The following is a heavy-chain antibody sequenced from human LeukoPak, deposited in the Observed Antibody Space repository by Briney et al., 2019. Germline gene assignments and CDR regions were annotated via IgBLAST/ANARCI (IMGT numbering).Heavy chain of an antibody. CDR2: INRDGSST. D-gene: IGHD6-13*01. CDR3: AREGGAADGTKDFQH. J-gene: IGHJ1*01. V-gene: IGHV3-74*01. Sequence: PGGSLRLSCAASGFTFRNYWMHWVRHAPGKGLVWVSRINRDGSSTIYADSVKGRFTISRDNAKNTLYLEMNSLRAEDTAVYYCAREGGAADGTKDFQHWGQGTLVTVSS. CDR1: GFTFRNYW.